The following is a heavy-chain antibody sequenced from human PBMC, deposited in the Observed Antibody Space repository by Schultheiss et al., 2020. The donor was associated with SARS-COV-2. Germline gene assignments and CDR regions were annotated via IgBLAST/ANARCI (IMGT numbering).Heavy chain of an antibody. CDR1: GFTISDFG. CDR3: ARDGGLYSSSSYFDY. Sequence: SLKISCAVSGFTISDFGMHWVRQAPGKGLEWVAVIYYDGKNKNADSVKGRFTISRDNSKNTLYLQMNSLRAEDTAVYYCARDGGLYSSSSYFDYWGQGTLVTVSS. CDR2: IYYDGKNK. J-gene: IGHJ4*02. V-gene: IGHV3-33*01. D-gene: IGHD6-6*01.